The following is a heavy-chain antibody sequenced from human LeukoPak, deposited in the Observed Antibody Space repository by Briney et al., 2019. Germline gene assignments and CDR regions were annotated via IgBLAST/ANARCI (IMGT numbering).Heavy chain of an antibody. Sequence: ASVKVSCKASGYVFTTYAMNWVRQAPGQGLEWMGWMNPNSGNTGYAQKFQGRVTITRNTSISTAYMELSSLRSEDTALYYCARGGIPDYWGQGILVTVSS. CDR2: MNPNSGNT. V-gene: IGHV1-8*01. D-gene: IGHD2-21*01. CDR3: ARGGIPDY. CDR1: GYVFTTYA. J-gene: IGHJ4*02.